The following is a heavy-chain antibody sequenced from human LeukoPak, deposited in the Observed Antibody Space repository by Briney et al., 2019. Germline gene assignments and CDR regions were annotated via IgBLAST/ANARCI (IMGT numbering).Heavy chain of an antibody. Sequence: SETLSLTCTVSGGSISSGDYYWSWIRQPPGKGLEWIGYIYYSGSTYYNPSLKSRVTISVDTSKNQFSLKFSSVTAADTAVYYCAREPGSFGVVTYFDYWGQGTLVTVSS. J-gene: IGHJ4*02. CDR2: IYYSGST. V-gene: IGHV4-30-4*08. CDR1: GGSISSGDYY. CDR3: AREPGSFGVVTYFDY. D-gene: IGHD3-3*01.